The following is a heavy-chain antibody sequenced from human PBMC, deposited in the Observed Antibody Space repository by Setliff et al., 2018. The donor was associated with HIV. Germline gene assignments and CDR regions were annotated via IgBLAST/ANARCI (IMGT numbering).Heavy chain of an antibody. CDR2: INNSGKT. CDR3: ARSVSSSWYDY. Sequence: SETLSLTCTVSGDSISSLGYYWGWIRQPPGKGLEWIGIINNSGKTFYNPSLKSRITISVDTSKNQFSLKLSSVTAADTAVYYCARSVSSSWYDYWGQGTLVTVSS. D-gene: IGHD6-13*01. J-gene: IGHJ4*02. CDR1: GDSISSLGYY. V-gene: IGHV4-39*07.